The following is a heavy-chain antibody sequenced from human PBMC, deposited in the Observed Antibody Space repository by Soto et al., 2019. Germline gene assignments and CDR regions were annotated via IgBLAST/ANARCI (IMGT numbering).Heavy chain of an antibody. CDR2: INHSGST. V-gene: IGHV4-34*01. CDR1: GGSFSGYY. CDR3: ARVWPGHYDFWSGYYGHHAFDI. D-gene: IGHD3-3*01. Sequence: LSLTCAVYGGSFSGYYWSWIRQPPGKGLEWIGEINHSGSTNYNPSLKSRVTISVDTSKNQFSLKLSSVTAADTAVYYCARVWPGHYDFWSGYYGHHAFDIWGQGTMVTVSS. J-gene: IGHJ3*02.